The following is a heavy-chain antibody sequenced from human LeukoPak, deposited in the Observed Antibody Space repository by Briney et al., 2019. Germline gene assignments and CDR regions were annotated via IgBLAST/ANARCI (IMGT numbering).Heavy chain of an antibody. J-gene: IGHJ4*02. CDR2: TYYRSKWYN. D-gene: IGHD3-3*01. CDR3: ARGDYSFDY. CDR1: GGSVSSISAA. V-gene: IGHV6-1*01. Sequence: SQTLSLTCAISGGSVSSISAAWNWIRQSPSRGLEWLGRTYYRSKWYNDYALSVKSRITITPDTSKNHFSLQLNSVTPEDTAEYYCARGDYSFDYWGQGTLVTVSS.